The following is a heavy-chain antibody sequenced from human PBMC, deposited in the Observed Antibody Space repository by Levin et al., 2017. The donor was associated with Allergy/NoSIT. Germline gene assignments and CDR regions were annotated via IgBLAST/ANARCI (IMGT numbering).Heavy chain of an antibody. D-gene: IGHD1-26*01. CDR3: AREDQSGSYYVY. CDR2: IYYSGST. CDR1: GGSISSYY. Sequence: SQTLSLTCTVSGGSISSYYWSWIRQPPGKGLEWIGYIYYSGSTNYNPSLKSRVTISVDTSKNQFSLKLSSVTAADTAVYYCAREDQSGSYYVYWGQGTLVTVSS. J-gene: IGHJ4*02. V-gene: IGHV4-59*01.